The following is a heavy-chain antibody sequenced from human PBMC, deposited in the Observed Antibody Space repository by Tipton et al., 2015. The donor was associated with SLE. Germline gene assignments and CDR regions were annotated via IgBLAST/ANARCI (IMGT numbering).Heavy chain of an antibody. J-gene: IGHJ4*02. Sequence: QSGPEVKKPGASVKVSCKASGYTFTSYDIHWVRQATGQGLEWMGWMNPNSGNTGYAQKFQGRVTITRNTSISTAYMGQSSLRPEDTAGYYCARGVRYSLDYWGQGPLVTVSS. CDR1: GYTFTSYD. V-gene: IGHV1-8*03. CDR2: MNPNSGNT. D-gene: IGHD3-10*01. CDR3: ARGVRYSLDY.